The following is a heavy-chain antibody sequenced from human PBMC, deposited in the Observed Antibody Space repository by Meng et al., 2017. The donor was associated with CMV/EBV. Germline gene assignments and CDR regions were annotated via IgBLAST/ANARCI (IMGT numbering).Heavy chain of an antibody. D-gene: IGHD3-3*01. Sequence: ASVKVSCKASGYTFTSYGISWVRQAPGQGLEWMGWINAYNGNTNYAQKLQGRVTMTTDTSTSTAYMELRSLRSDDTAVYYCARGTSYDFWSGYPPSSFDYWGQGTLVTVSS. CDR1: GYTFTSYG. CDR2: INAYNGNT. CDR3: ARGTSYDFWSGYPPSSFDY. V-gene: IGHV1-18*01. J-gene: IGHJ4*02.